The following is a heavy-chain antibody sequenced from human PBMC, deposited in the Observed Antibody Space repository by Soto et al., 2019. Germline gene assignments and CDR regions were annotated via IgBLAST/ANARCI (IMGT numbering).Heavy chain of an antibody. CDR3: ARQGRTYIAAAGGVFDY. D-gene: IGHD6-13*01. J-gene: IGHJ4*02. Sequence: SETLSLTCTVSGGSISSSSYYWGWIRQPPGKGLEWIGSIYYSGSTYYNPSLKSRVTISVDTSKNQFSLKLSSVTAADTAVYYCARQGRTYIAAAGGVFDYWGQGNLVTVSS. CDR1: GGSISSSSYY. V-gene: IGHV4-39*01. CDR2: IYYSGST.